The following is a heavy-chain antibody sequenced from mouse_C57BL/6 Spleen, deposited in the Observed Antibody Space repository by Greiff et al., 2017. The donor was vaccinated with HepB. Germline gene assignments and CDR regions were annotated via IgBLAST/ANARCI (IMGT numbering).Heavy chain of an antibody. Sequence: EVKLMESGGGLVKPGGSLKLSCAASGFTFSDYGMHWVRQAPEKGLEWVAYISSGSSTIYYADTVKGRFTISRDNAKNTLFLQMTSLRSEDTAMYYCARGVVARPHWYFDVWGTGTTVTVSS. D-gene: IGHD1-1*01. J-gene: IGHJ1*03. CDR3: ARGVVARPHWYFDV. CDR2: ISSGSSTI. CDR1: GFTFSDYG. V-gene: IGHV5-17*01.